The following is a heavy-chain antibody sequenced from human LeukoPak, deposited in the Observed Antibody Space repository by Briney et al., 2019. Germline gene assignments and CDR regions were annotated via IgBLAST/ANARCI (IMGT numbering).Heavy chain of an antibody. D-gene: IGHD6-19*01. J-gene: IGHJ1*01. Sequence: GRSLRLSCEAFGFTFSSYAMHWVRQAPGKGLEWVAVISYDGSNKYYADSVKGRFTISRDNSKNTLYLQMNSLRAEDTAVYYCAKDPPSSSGWSGYFQHWGQGTLVTVSS. V-gene: IGHV3-30*04. CDR2: ISYDGSNK. CDR3: AKDPPSSSGWSGYFQH. CDR1: GFTFSSYA.